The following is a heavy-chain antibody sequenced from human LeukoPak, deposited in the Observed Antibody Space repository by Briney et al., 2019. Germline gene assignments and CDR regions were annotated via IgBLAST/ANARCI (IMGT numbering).Heavy chain of an antibody. Sequence: GGSLRLSCAASGFTFSVYWMHWVRQAPGKGLVWVSRINTDGNSASYADSVKGRFTISRDNSKNTLYLQMNSLRAEDTAVYYCAQMGFLEWLPSPKQTDAFDIWGQGTMVTVSS. CDR3: AQMGFLEWLPSPKQTDAFDI. CDR2: INTDGNSA. V-gene: IGHV3-74*01. CDR1: GFTFSVYW. D-gene: IGHD3-3*01. J-gene: IGHJ3*02.